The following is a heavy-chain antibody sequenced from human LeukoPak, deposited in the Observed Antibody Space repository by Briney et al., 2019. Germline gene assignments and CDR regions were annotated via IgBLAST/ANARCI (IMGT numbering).Heavy chain of an antibody. V-gene: IGHV4-34*01. CDR3: ARVLLLWFGELS. Sequence: SETLSLTCAVYGGSFSGHYWSWIRQPPGKGLEWIGSIYYSGSTYYNPSLKSRVTISVDTSKNQFSLKLSSVTAADTAVYYCARVLLLWFGELSWGQGTLVTVSS. CDR1: GGSFSGHY. D-gene: IGHD3-10*01. J-gene: IGHJ5*02. CDR2: IYYSGST.